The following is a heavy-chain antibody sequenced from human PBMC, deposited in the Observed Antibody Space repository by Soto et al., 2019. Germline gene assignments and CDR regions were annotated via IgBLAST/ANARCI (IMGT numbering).Heavy chain of an antibody. D-gene: IGHD4-4*01. CDR3: ARSDYRNLDDYYYYGMDV. V-gene: IGHV1-69*06. Sequence: QVQLVQYWAEVKKPGSSVKVSCKASGGTFSSFAINWVRQAPGQGLEWMGTIIPIFGPTKYALKFQDRVTITADNSTSTAYMELSSLRSEDTAVYYCARSDYRNLDDYYYYGMDVWGQGPTVIVSS. CDR2: IIPIFGPT. CDR1: GGTFSSFA. J-gene: IGHJ6*02.